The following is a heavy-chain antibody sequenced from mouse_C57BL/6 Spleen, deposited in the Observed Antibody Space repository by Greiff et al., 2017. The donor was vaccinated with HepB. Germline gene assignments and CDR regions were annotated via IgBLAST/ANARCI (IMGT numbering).Heavy chain of an antibody. D-gene: IGHD1-1*01. Sequence: DVMLVESGGGLVQPKGSLKLSCAASGFSFNTYAMNWVRQAPGKGLEWVARIRSKSNNYATYYADSVKDRFTISRDDSESMLYLQMNNLKTEDTAMYYCVRGVVNYFDYWGQGTTLTVSS. CDR1: GFSFNTYA. J-gene: IGHJ2*01. V-gene: IGHV10-1*01. CDR2: IRSKSNNYAT. CDR3: VRGVVNYFDY.